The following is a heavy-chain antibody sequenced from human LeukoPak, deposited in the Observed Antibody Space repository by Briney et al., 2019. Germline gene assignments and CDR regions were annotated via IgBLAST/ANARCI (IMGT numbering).Heavy chain of an antibody. CDR3: ARGAGGCSSTSCYQEYNWFDP. D-gene: IGHD2-2*01. CDR1: GFTFSTYA. CDR2: ISYDGSNK. V-gene: IGHV3-30*04. J-gene: IGHJ5*02. Sequence: PGGSLRLSCAASGFTFSTYAMHWVRQAPGKGLEWVTVISYDGSNKYYADSVKGRFTISRDNSKNTLYLQMNSLRAEDTAVFYCARGAGGCSSTSCYQEYNWFDPWGQGTLVTVSS.